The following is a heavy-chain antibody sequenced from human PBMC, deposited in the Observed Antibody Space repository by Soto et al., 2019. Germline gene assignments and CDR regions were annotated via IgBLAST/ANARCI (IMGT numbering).Heavy chain of an antibody. CDR3: ARGWGYDSNDYYYAY. V-gene: IGHV1-69*01. CDR1: VGTFIRHA. J-gene: IGHJ4*02. CDR2: IIPIFGPA. Sequence: QVQLVQSGAEVMKPVSSFKVSCKASVGTFIRHAIIWVLQSPVQSLELIGWIIPIFGPANHDQKFQGRVTIIAYESTSTVYMELSSLRSEDTAMYYCARGWGYDSNDYYYAYWGQGTLVIVSS. D-gene: IGHD3-22*01.